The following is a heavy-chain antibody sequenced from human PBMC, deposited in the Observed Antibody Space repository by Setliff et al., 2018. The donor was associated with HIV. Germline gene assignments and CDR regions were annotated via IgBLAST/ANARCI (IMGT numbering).Heavy chain of an antibody. V-gene: IGHV3-53*01. Sequence: GGSLRLSCAASGFNVNNKYMSWVRQAPGKGLEWVSIIYSDDYTKYADSVKGRFTIPRDNSWDTVDLQMNTLRAEDTAVYYCAKVPLFVVVPAALGGMDVWGQGTTVTVSS. CDR2: IYSDDYT. D-gene: IGHD2-2*01. CDR3: AKVPLFVVVPAALGGMDV. CDR1: GFNVNNKY. J-gene: IGHJ6*02.